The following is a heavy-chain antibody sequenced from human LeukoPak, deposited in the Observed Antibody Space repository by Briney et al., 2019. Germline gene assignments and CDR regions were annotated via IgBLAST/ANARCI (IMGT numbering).Heavy chain of an antibody. V-gene: IGHV3-23*01. CDR1: GFTFSSYA. Sequence: GGSLRPSCAASGFTFSSYAMSWVRQAPGKGLEWVSAISGSGGSTYYADSVKGRFTISRDNSKNTLYLQMNSLRAEDTAVYYCAKDDAYYDSQYYFDYWGQGTLVTVSS. CDR3: AKDDAYYDSQYYFDY. J-gene: IGHJ4*02. D-gene: IGHD3-22*01. CDR2: ISGSGGST.